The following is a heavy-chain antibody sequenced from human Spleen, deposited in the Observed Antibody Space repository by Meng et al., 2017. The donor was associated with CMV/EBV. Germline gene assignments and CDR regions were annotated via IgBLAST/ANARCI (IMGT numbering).Heavy chain of an antibody. D-gene: IGHD3-3*01. J-gene: IGHJ4*02. CDR1: SIRSINW. Sequence: SIRSINWWSWVRQPPGKGLEWIVEIYHSGGTNYNPSLNSRVTISVDKSKNQFSLKLSPVTAADTAVYFCATLNDFWSGYYSESPVDYWGQGTLVTVSS. V-gene: IGHV4-4*01. CDR3: ATLNDFWSGYYSESPVDY. CDR2: IYHSGGT.